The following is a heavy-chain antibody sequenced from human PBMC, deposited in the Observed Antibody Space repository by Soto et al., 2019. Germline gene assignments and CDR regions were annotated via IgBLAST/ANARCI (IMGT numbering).Heavy chain of an antibody. CDR1: GFTFSSYW. CDR2: IKQDGSEK. Sequence: PGGSLRLSCAASGFTFSSYWMSWVRQAPGKGLEWVANIKQDGSEKYYVDSVKGRFTISRDNAKNSLYLQMNSLRAEDTAVYYCASRSYSGYDGGGPPFDYWGQGTLVTVSS. CDR3: ASRSYSGYDGGGPPFDY. V-gene: IGHV3-7*05. J-gene: IGHJ4*02. D-gene: IGHD5-12*01.